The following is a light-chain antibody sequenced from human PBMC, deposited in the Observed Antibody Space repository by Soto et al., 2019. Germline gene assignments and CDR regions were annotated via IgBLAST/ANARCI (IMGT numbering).Light chain of an antibody. J-gene: IGKJ1*01. V-gene: IGKV1-12*01. CDR1: QRISSW. CDR2: ATS. Sequence: IQMTQSPSSVSASVGDRVILTCRASQRISSWLAWYHQRPGKAPKLLIYATSTLETGVPSRFSGSGSGRDFTLTISSLQHEDLGTYFCQQANSVPWTFGQGTKVEVK. CDR3: QQANSVPWT.